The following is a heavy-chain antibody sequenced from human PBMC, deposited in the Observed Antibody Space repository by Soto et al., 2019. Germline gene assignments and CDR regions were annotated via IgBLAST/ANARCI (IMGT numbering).Heavy chain of an antibody. J-gene: IGHJ4*02. D-gene: IGHD6-6*01. CDR3: ARASGSAFDY. Sequence: SCAASGFTLSSYSMNWVRHTPGKGLGCVSSISSSSSYIYYADSVKGRFTISRDNAKNSLYLQMNSLRAEDTAVYYCARASGSAFDYWGQGTLVTVSS. CDR1: GFTLSSYS. V-gene: IGHV3-21*01. CDR2: ISSSSSYI.